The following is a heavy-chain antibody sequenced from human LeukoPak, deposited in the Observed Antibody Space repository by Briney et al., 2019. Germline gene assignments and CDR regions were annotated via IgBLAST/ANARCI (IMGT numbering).Heavy chain of an antibody. Sequence: PSETLSLTCTVSGGSISSSSYYWGWIRQPPGKGLEWIGSIYYSGSTYYNPSLKSRVTISVDTSKNQFSLKLSSVTAADTAVYYCARQSSGYDYVWGSYRHTPANWFDPWGQGTLVTVSS. J-gene: IGHJ5*02. D-gene: IGHD3-16*02. CDR2: IYYSGST. CDR1: GGSISSSSYY. CDR3: ARQSSGYDYVWGSYRHTPANWFDP. V-gene: IGHV4-39*01.